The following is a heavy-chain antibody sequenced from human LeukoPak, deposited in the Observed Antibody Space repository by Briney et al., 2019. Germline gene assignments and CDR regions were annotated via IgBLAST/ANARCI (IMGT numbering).Heavy chain of an antibody. CDR3: ARDGWFAESRYIDL. CDR2: IYTSGST. D-gene: IGHD3-10*01. CDR1: GDSISTDDYY. J-gene: IGHJ2*01. V-gene: IGHV4-61*02. Sequence: SETLSLTCTVSGDSISTDDYYWSWIRQPAGKGLEWIGRIYTSGSTNYNPSLKSRVTISIDTSKNQFSLKLTSVTAADTAVYYCARDGWFAESRYIDLWGRGTLVTVSS.